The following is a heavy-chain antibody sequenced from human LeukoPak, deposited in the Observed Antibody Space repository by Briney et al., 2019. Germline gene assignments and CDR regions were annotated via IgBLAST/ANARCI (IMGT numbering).Heavy chain of an antibody. Sequence: KPSETLSLICAVSGGFFGGYYWSWVRQPPGKGLEWVGEINDTGSTNYNPSLKSRVTISVDTSKNQFSLKLISVTAADTAVYYCATWFGEFLYPYYFDYWGQGTLVTVSS. CDR3: ATWFGEFLYPYYFDY. CDR2: INDTGST. CDR1: GGFFGGYY. D-gene: IGHD3-10*01. J-gene: IGHJ4*02. V-gene: IGHV4-34*01.